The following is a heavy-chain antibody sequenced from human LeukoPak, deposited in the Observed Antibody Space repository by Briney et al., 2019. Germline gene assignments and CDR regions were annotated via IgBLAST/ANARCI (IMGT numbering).Heavy chain of an antibody. J-gene: IGHJ4*02. Sequence: PGGSLRLSCAASGFTFSNYGVHWVRQAPGKGLEWVSFIRFNGSNKYYADSVKGRFTISRDNAKNFLYLQMNSLRAEDTAVYYCAREYDVLTAGLDFWGQGTLVTVSS. CDR1: GFTFSNYG. CDR3: AREYDVLTAGLDF. D-gene: IGHD3/OR15-3a*01. CDR2: IRFNGSNK. V-gene: IGHV3-30*02.